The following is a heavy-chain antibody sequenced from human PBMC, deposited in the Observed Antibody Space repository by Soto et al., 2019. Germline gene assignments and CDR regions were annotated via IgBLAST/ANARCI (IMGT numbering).Heavy chain of an antibody. Sequence: QVQLVQSGAEVQKPGASVKVSCKTSGYTFNDFGITWVRQAPGLGLEWLGWIYSKAGTINFAPKFQGRVIMTTDTSTITAYMELTSLTFDVSAVYFCARDIGFDIDYWGQGTLVTVS. V-gene: IGHV1-18*01. CDR3: ARDIGFDIDY. CDR2: IYSKAGTI. J-gene: IGHJ4*02. CDR1: GYTFNDFG. D-gene: IGHD5-12*01.